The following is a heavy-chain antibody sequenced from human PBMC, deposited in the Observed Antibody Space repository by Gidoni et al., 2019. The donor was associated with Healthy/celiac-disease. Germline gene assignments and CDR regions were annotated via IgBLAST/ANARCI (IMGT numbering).Heavy chain of an antibody. J-gene: IGHJ4*02. CDR1: GFTFSSYG. Sequence: QVQLVESGGGVVQPGRSLRLSCAASGFTFSSYGMPWVRQAPGKGLEWVAVIWYDGSNKYYADSVKGRFTISRDNSKNTLYLQMNSLRAEDTAVYYCARDLAGTHDYWGQGTLVTVSS. D-gene: IGHD6-13*01. CDR2: IWYDGSNK. V-gene: IGHV3-33*01. CDR3: ARDLAGTHDY.